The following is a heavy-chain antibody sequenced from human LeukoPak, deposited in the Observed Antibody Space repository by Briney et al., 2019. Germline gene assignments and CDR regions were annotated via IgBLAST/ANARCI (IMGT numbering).Heavy chain of an antibody. V-gene: IGHV3-21*01. CDR1: GFTFSTYS. Sequence: PGGSLRLSCAASGFTFSTYSMNWVRQAPGKGLEWVSFISTSSSYIYYADSVKGRFTISRDNSKNSLYLQMNSLRAEDTAVYYCAREEDPVVTAYNGFDYWGQGTLVTVSS. CDR3: AREEDPVVTAYNGFDY. D-gene: IGHD2-21*02. J-gene: IGHJ4*02. CDR2: ISTSSSYI.